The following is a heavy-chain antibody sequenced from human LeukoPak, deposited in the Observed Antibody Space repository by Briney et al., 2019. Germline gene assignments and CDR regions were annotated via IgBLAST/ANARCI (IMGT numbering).Heavy chain of an antibody. Sequence: GSLRLSCAASGFTFSSYGMHWVRQAPGKGLEWVAFMRYDGSNKYYADSVKGRFTISRDNSKNTLYLQMNSLRAEDTAVYYCAKDRDTAMASHGYYFDYWGQGTLVTVSS. CDR1: GFTFSSYG. CDR3: AKDRDTAMASHGYYFDY. D-gene: IGHD5-18*01. J-gene: IGHJ4*02. V-gene: IGHV3-30*02. CDR2: MRYDGSNK.